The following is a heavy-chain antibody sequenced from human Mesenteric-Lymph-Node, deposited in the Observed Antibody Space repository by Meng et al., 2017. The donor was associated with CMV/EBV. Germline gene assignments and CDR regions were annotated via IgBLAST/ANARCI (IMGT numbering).Heavy chain of an antibody. J-gene: IGHJ4*02. Sequence: KASGGTFSSYAISWVRQAPGQGLEWMGGIIPIFGTANYAQRFQGRVTITADESTSTVYMELSSLTSEDAAVYYCASNAGGGDFAPFDYWGQGSLVTVSS. CDR1: GGTFSSYA. D-gene: IGHD2-21*02. CDR2: IIPIFGTA. CDR3: ASNAGGGDFAPFDY. V-gene: IGHV1-69*01.